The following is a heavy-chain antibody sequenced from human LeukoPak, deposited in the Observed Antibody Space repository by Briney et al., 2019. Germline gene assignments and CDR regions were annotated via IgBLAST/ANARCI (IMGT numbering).Heavy chain of an antibody. V-gene: IGHV3-21*01. D-gene: IGHD6-13*01. J-gene: IGHJ4*02. Sequence: GGSLRLSYAASGFTFSSYSMNWVRQAPGKGLEWVSSISSSSSYIYYADSVKGRFTISRDNAKNSLSLQMNSLRAEDTAVYYCARGSYSSSWYIDYWGQGTLVTVSS. CDR1: GFTFSSYS. CDR2: ISSSSSYI. CDR3: ARGSYSSSWYIDY.